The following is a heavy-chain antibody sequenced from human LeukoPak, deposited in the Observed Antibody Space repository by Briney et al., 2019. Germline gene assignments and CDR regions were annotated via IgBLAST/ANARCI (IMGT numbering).Heavy chain of an antibody. CDR1: GFTFSTFD. CDR3: AKDQSFSD. V-gene: IGHV3-23*01. CDR2: ISGSGTTT. Sequence: PGGSLRLSCVASGFTFSTFDMSWVRQPPGKGLEWVATISGSGTTTNYADSVKGWFTVSRDIFRNTLYLQMSSLRAEDTAIYYCAKDQSFSDWGQGTLVTVSS. D-gene: IGHD3-3*02. J-gene: IGHJ4*02.